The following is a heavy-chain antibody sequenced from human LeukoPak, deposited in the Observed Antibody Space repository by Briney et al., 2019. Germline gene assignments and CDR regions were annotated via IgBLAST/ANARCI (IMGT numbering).Heavy chain of an antibody. CDR3: TRDIAAAPANFDY. D-gene: IGHD6-25*01. J-gene: IGHJ4*02. CDR1: GFTFGDYG. Sequence: GGSLRLSCTASGFTFGDYGMSLVRQAPGKLLEWVGFIRSKAYGGTAEYAASVKGRFTISRDDSKSTAYLQMNSLKTEDTAVYYCTRDIAAAPANFDYWGQGTLVTVSS. V-gene: IGHV3-49*04. CDR2: IRSKAYGGTA.